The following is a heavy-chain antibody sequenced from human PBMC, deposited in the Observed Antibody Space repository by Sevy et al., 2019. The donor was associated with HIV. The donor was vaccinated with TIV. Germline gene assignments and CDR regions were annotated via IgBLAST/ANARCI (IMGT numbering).Heavy chain of an antibody. D-gene: IGHD3-3*01. V-gene: IGHV1-3*01. CDR2: INAGNGNT. CDR3: ARDNDYDFWSGSQSYYGMDV. Sequence: ASVKVSCKASGYTFTSYAMHWVRQAPGQRLEWMGWINAGNGNTKYSQKFQGRVTITRDTSASTAYMELSSLRSEDTAVYYCARDNDYDFWSGSQSYYGMDVRGQGTTVTVSS. CDR1: GYTFTSYA. J-gene: IGHJ6*02.